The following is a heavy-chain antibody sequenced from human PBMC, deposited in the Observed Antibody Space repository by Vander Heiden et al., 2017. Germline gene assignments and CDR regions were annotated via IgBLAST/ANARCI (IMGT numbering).Heavy chain of an antibody. J-gene: IGHJ4*02. CDR3: ARVARFAGSYYNYFDT. Sequence: QGQVVQSGAEVKKPGASVRVSCKASGYTFTTYAINWVRQASGQGLEWMGWMDPKTGETGYAQRFQGSVTMTRNISRSTAYMELSGLRSEDTAVYFCARVARFAGSYYNYFDTWGQGSLVTVSS. CDR1: GYTFTTYA. V-gene: IGHV1-8*01. CDR2: MDPKTGET. D-gene: IGHD1-26*01.